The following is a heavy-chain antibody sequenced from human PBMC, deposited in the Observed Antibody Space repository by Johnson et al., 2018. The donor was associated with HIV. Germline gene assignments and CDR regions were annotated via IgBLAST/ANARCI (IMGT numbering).Heavy chain of an antibody. Sequence: VQLVESGGGLVQPGGSLRLSCAASGITFSNYGMSWVRQAPGKGLEWVSAISGSGGSTYYADSVKGRFTISRDNSKNTLYLQMNSLRAEDTAVYYCARACRDGYTCDAFDIWGQGTMVTVSS. CDR2: ISGSGGST. CDR1: GITFSNYG. CDR3: ARACRDGYTCDAFDI. D-gene: IGHD5-24*01. V-gene: IGHV3-23*04. J-gene: IGHJ3*02.